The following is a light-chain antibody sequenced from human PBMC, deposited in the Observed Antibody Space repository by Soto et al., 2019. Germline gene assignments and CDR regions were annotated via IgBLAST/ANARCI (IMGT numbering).Light chain of an antibody. CDR1: QSVRSY. CDR2: DAS. V-gene: IGKV3-11*01. CDR3: QHRSNCPSWT. J-gene: IGKJ1*01. Sequence: EIVLTQSPVTLSLSPGERATLSCRASQSVRSYLAWYHHKPGQAPRLLISDASKRATGITARFSGSGSGTSFTLSISSLETEYFAVYFCQHRSNCPSWTFGPGTKAEMK.